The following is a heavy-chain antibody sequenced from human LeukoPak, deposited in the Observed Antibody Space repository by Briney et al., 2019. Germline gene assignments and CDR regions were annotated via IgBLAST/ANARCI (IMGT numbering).Heavy chain of an antibody. CDR2: INSDGSST. Sequence: GGSLRLSCAASGFTFSSYAMSWVRQAPGKGLVWVSRINSDGSSTSYADSVKGRFTISRDNAKNTLYLQMNSLRAEDTAVYYCASLTMVRGVIQTPGPWGQGTLVTVSS. J-gene: IGHJ5*02. V-gene: IGHV3-74*01. CDR3: ASLTMVRGVIQTPGP. D-gene: IGHD3-10*01. CDR1: GFTFSSYA.